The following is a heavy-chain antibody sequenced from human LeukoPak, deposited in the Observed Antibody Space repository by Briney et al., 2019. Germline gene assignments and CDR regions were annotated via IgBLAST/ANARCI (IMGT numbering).Heavy chain of an antibody. Sequence: PGGSLRLSCAASGFTFSSYGMHWVRQAPGKGLEWVAVISYDGSNKYYADSVKGRFTISRDNARNSLYLQMNSLRAEDTAVYYCTRDVFTMIVAGYMDWGQGTLVTVSS. V-gene: IGHV3-30*03. J-gene: IGHJ4*02. CDR2: ISYDGSNK. CDR3: TRDVFTMIVAGYMD. D-gene: IGHD3-22*01. CDR1: GFTFSSYG.